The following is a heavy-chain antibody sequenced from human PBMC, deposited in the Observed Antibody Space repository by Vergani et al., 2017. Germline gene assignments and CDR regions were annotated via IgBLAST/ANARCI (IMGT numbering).Heavy chain of an antibody. CDR3: ASAGYCSSTSCYTDYYYGMDV. Sequence: QVQLVQSGAEVKKPGSSVKVSCKASGGTFSSYAISWVRQAPGQGLEWMGGTIPIFGTANYAQKFQGRVTITADESTSTAYMELSSLRSEDTAVYYCASAGYCSSTSCYTDYYYGMDVWGQGTTVTVSS. CDR2: TIPIFGTA. J-gene: IGHJ6*02. D-gene: IGHD2-2*02. CDR1: GGTFSSYA. V-gene: IGHV1-69*12.